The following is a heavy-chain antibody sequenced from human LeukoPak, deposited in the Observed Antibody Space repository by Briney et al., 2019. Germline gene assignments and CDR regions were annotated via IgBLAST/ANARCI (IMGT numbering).Heavy chain of an antibody. D-gene: IGHD6-19*01. J-gene: IGHJ4*02. V-gene: IGHV4-59*08. CDR2: IYYTGAT. CDR1: GGSIGSDY. CDR3: AKYGNSGWVIDN. Sequence: SETLSLTCTVAGGSIGSDYWTWIRQPPGKGMEYNGYIYYTGATNYNPTLKSRVTISVDTSKNQFSLKLSSVTAADTAVYFCAKYGNSGWVIDNWGQGTLVTVSS.